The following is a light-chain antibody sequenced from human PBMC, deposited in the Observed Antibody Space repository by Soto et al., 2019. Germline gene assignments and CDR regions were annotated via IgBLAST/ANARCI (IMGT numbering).Light chain of an antibody. CDR2: AAS. Sequence: DIQMTQSPSSLSASVGDRVTITCRASQSISSYLNWYQQKPGKAPKLLIYAASSLQSGVPSRFSGSGSGTDFTLTISSLQPEDFATYYCQQSYSTPPTFGHGTKREFK. V-gene: IGKV1-39*01. CDR1: QSISSY. CDR3: QQSYSTPPT. J-gene: IGKJ2*01.